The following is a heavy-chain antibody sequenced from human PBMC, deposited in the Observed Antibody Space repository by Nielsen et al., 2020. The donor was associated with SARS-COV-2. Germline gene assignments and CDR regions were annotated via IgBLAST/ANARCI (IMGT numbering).Heavy chain of an antibody. D-gene: IGHD4-11*01. J-gene: IGHJ6*02. CDR1: GFSLSNARMG. Sequence: SGPTLVKPTETLTLTCTVSGFSLSNARMGVSWIRQPPGKALEWLAHTFSNDEKSYSTSLKSRLTISKDTSKSQVVLTMTNMDPVDTATYYCARTKKGFFYSNYYYYGMDVWGQGTTVTVSS. V-gene: IGHV2-26*01. CDR3: ARTKKGFFYSNYYYYGMDV. CDR2: TFSNDEK.